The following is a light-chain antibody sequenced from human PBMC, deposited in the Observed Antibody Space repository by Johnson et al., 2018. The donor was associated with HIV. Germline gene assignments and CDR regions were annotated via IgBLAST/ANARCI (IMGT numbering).Light chain of an antibody. Sequence: QSVLTQPPSVSAAPGQKVTISCSGSTSNIGNKFVSWYQQLPGTAPKLLIYENSKRPSGIPDRFSGSKSGTSATLGITGLQTGDEADYYCGTWDSRLSAAYVFGTGTKVTVL. CDR3: GTWDSRLSAAYV. V-gene: IGLV1-51*02. CDR1: TSNIGNKF. J-gene: IGLJ1*01. CDR2: ENS.